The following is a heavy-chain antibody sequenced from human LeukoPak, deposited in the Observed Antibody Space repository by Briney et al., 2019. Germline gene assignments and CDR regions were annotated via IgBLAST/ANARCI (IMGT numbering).Heavy chain of an antibody. J-gene: IGHJ4*02. CDR3: ARIQYYYDSSGASSDY. V-gene: IGHV1-2*02. D-gene: IGHD3-22*01. CDR2: INPNSGGT. CDR1: GYIFSDYY. Sequence: ASVKVSCKASGYIFSDYYMHWVRQAPGQGLEWMGWINPNSGGTNYAQKFQGRVTMTRDTSISTAYMELSRLRSDDTAVYYCARIQYYYDSSGASSDYWGQGTLVTVSS.